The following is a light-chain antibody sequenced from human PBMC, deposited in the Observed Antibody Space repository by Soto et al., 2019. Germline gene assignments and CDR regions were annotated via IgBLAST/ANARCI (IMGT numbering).Light chain of an antibody. Sequence: ENVLTQSPGTLSLSPGEEATLSCRASQSVNNNYLAWYQQIPGQPPRLLIYGASSRATGIPDRFSGRGSGIDFTLTISRLEPEDFSVYYGKQYATSPRTCGQGTKVEIK. J-gene: IGKJ1*01. CDR2: GAS. V-gene: IGKV3-20*01. CDR1: QSVNNNY. CDR3: KQYATSPRT.